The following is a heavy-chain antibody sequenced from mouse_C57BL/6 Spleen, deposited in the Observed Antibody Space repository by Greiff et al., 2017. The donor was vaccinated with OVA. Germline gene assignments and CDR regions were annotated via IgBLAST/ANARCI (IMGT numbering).Heavy chain of an antibody. CDR1: GYSIPSGYY. D-gene: IGHD1-1*01. J-gene: IGHJ1*03. V-gene: IGHV3-6*01. CDR3: ARGIYYYGSSYGYFDV. Sequence: ESGPGLVKPSQSLSLTCSVTGYSIPSGYYWNWIRQFPGNKLEWMGYISYDGSNNYNPSLKNRISITRDTSKNQFFLKLNSVTTEDTATYYCARGIYYYGSSYGYFDVWGTGTTVTVSS. CDR2: ISYDGSN.